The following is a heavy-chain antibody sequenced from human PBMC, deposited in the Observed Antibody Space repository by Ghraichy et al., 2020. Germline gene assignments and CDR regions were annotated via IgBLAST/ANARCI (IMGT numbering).Heavy chain of an antibody. CDR2: IYYSGST. J-gene: IGHJ4*02. CDR3: AGKDGYKHTLDY. D-gene: IGHD5-24*01. CDR1: GGSISSSSYY. V-gene: IGHV4-39*01. Sequence: SETLSLTCTVSGGSISSSSYYWGWIRQPPGKGLEWIGSIYYSGSTYYNPSLKSRVTISVDTSKNQFSLKLSSVTAADTAVYYCAGKDGYKHTLDYWGQGTLVTVSS.